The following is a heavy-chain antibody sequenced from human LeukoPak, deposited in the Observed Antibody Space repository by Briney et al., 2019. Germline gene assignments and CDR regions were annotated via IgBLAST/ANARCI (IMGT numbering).Heavy chain of an antibody. Sequence: ASVKVSCKASGYTFTSYGISWVRQAPGQGLEWMGWISAYNGNTNYAQKLQGRVTMTTDTSTSTAYMELRSLRSDDTAVYYCARTEGYCGSTSCYSYYWYFDLWGRGTLVTVSS. J-gene: IGHJ2*01. CDR1: GYTFTSYG. CDR2: ISAYNGNT. D-gene: IGHD2-2*01. CDR3: ARTEGYCGSTSCYSYYWYFDL. V-gene: IGHV1-18*01.